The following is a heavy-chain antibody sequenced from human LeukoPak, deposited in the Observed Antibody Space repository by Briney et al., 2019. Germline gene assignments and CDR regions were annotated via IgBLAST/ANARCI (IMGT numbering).Heavy chain of an antibody. D-gene: IGHD6-13*01. Sequence: SETLSLTCTVSGGSISSYYWSWIRQPPGKGLEWIGRVYTSGSTNYNPSLKSRVTISIDTSKNQFSLKLSSVTAADTAVYYCARDGGRGAAAVWGQGTLVTVSS. CDR1: GGSISSYY. J-gene: IGHJ4*02. CDR3: ARDGGRGAAAV. V-gene: IGHV4-4*08. CDR2: VYTSGST.